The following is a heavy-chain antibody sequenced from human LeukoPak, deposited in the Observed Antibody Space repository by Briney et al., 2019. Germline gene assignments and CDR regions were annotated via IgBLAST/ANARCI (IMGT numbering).Heavy chain of an antibody. Sequence: PSETLSLTCAVYGGSFNGYYWSWVRQAPGKGLEWVSAISGSGGSTYYADSVKGRFTISRDNSKNTLYLQMNSLRAEDTAVYYCAKDKGVYDSSHFDYWGQGTLVTVSS. V-gene: IGHV3-23*01. CDR3: AKDKGVYDSSHFDY. D-gene: IGHD3-22*01. CDR1: GGSFNGYY. CDR2: ISGSGGST. J-gene: IGHJ4*02.